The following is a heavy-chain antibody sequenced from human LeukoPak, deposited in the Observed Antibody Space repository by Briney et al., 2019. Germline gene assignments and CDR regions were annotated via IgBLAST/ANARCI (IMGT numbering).Heavy chain of an antibody. CDR3: AKSVAVAGIFDY. D-gene: IGHD6-19*01. J-gene: IGHJ4*02. CDR2: ISGSGGST. V-gene: IGHV3-23*01. CDR1: GFTFSSYA. Sequence: GGSLRLSCAASGFTFSSYAMSWVRQAPGKGLEWVSAISGSGGSTYYADSVKGQFTISRDNSKNTLYLQMNSLRAEDTAVYYCAKSVAVAGIFDYWGQGTLVTVSS.